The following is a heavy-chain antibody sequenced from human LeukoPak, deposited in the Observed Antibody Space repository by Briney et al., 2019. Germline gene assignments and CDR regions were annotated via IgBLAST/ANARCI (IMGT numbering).Heavy chain of an antibody. V-gene: IGHV1-2*02. CDR3: ARWAGSITMGYYYGMDV. D-gene: IGHD3-10*01. CDR2: INPNSGGT. CDR1: GYPFTGYY. J-gene: IGHJ6*02. Sequence: ASVKVSCKASGYPFTGYYMHWVRQAPGQGLEWMGWINPNSGGTNYAQKFQGRVTMTRDTSISTAYMELSRLRSDDTAVYYCARWAGSITMGYYYGMDVWGQGTTVTVSS.